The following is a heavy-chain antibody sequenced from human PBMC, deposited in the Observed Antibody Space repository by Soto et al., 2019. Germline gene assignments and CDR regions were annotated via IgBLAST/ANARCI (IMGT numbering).Heavy chain of an antibody. CDR3: ARERYYDSSGPNWFDP. CDR1: GFTFSSYA. V-gene: IGHV3-48*03. J-gene: IGHJ5*02. D-gene: IGHD3-22*01. CDR2: ISSIGSTI. Sequence: GGSLRLSCAASGFTFSSYAMNWVRQAPGKGLEWVSYISSIGSTIYYADSVKGRFTISRDNAKNSLYLQMNSLRAEDTAVYYCARERYYDSSGPNWFDPWGQGTLVTSPQ.